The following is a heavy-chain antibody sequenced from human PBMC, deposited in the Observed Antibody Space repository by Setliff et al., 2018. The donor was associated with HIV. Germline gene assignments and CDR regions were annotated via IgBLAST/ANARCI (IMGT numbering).Heavy chain of an antibody. D-gene: IGHD3-22*01. CDR2: ISGSNK. V-gene: IGHV3-30*03. CDR1: GFTFSGYW. CDR3: ARGGSDPYYSGSSGPYPPGY. J-gene: IGHJ4*02. Sequence: PGGSLRLSCAASGFTFSGYWMHWVRQAPGKGLEWVSAISGSNKYYADSVKGRFTISRDNSKNTLYLQMNSLRAEDTAVYYCARGGSDPYYSGSSGPYPPGYWGQGTLVTV.